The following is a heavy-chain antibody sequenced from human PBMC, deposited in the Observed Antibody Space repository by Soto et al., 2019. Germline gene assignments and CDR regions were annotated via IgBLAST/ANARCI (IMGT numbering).Heavy chain of an antibody. D-gene: IGHD6-19*01. J-gene: IGHJ4*01. V-gene: IGHV3-30*18. CDR3: AKEITVAGDFDY. CDR2: ISYDGSNE. Sequence: PGGSLRLSCVASGFTFSSYGIHWVRQAPGKGLEWVAVISYDGSNEYYADSVKGRFTISRDNSMNTLYLQMDSLRPEDTAVYYCAKEITVAGDFDYWGHGTLVTVSS. CDR1: GFTFSSYG.